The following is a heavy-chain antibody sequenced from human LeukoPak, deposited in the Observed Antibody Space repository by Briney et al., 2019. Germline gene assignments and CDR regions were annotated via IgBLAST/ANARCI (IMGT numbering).Heavy chain of an antibody. CDR3: ARSGGSPWAYYFDY. V-gene: IGHV3-64*01. CDR2: ISSNGGST. CDR1: GFTFSNYA. J-gene: IGHJ4*02. D-gene: IGHD1-26*01. Sequence: PGRSLRLSCAASGFTFSNYALHWVRQAPGKGLEYVSAISSNGGSTYYANSVKGRFTISRDNSRNTLYLQMGSLRAEDMAVYYCARSGGSPWAYYFDYWGQGTLVTVSS.